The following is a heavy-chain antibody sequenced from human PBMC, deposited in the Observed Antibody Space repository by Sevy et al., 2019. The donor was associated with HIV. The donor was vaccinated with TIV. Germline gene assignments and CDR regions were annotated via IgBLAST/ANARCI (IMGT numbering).Heavy chain of an antibody. J-gene: IGHJ6*02. CDR1: GFTFSRYA. Sequence: GGSLRLSCAASGFTFSRYAMHWVRLAPGKGLEWVAVISYDGRNKHYGDSVKGRFSISRDNSKNTLYLQMNSLRAEDTAVYYCARDFRYSSGDSCEDYYAMDVWGQGTTVTVSS. V-gene: IGHV3-30-3*01. CDR3: ARDFRYSSGDSCEDYYAMDV. CDR2: ISYDGRNK. D-gene: IGHD2-15*01.